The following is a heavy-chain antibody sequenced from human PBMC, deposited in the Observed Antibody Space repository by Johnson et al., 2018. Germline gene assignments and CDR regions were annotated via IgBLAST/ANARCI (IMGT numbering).Heavy chain of an antibody. CDR1: GYTFSSYY. D-gene: IGHD1-26*01. CDR3: AGGWGVSGRYSPWFQD. J-gene: IGHJ1*01. CDR2: FNPSNDNT. V-gene: IGHV1-46*01. Sequence: VQLVESGAEVKRPGASVKVSCNTSGYTFSSYYMQWVRQAPGQGLEWMGIFNPSNDNTYYAQSFRGRVTMPRDMSTGTVYMDLSSLRFYGTAVYFCAGGWGVSGRYSPWFQDWGQGTLVTVSS.